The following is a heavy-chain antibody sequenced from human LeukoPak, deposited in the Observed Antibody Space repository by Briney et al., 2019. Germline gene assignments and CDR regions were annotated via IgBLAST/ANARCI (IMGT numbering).Heavy chain of an antibody. Sequence: PGGSLRLSCAASGFTFSSYGMHWVRQAPGKGLEWVAFVRSDGSTKYYADSVKGRFTISRDNSKNTMYLQMNSLRAEDTAVYYCAKDQPRAYFDYWGQGTLVTVSS. V-gene: IGHV3-30*02. J-gene: IGHJ4*02. CDR1: GFTFSSYG. D-gene: IGHD2-2*01. CDR2: VRSDGSTK. CDR3: AKDQPRAYFDY.